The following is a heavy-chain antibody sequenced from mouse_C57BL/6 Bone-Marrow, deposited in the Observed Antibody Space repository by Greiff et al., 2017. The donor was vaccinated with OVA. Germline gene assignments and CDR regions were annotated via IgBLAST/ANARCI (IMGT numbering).Heavy chain of an antibody. CDR1: GYTFTSYW. Sequence: QVQLQQPGAELVKPGASVKLSCKASGYTFTSYWMQWVKQRPGQGLEWIGEIDPSDSYTNYNQKFKGKATLTVDTSSSTAYMQLSSLTSEDSAVYYCARGREDWYFDVWGTGTTVTVSS. CDR3: ARGREDWYFDV. J-gene: IGHJ1*03. CDR2: IDPSDSYT. V-gene: IGHV1-50*01.